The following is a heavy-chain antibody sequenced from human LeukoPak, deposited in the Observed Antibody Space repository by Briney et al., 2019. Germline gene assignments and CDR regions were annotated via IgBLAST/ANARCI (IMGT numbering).Heavy chain of an antibody. Sequence: GGSLRLSCAASGFTFSSYAMHWVRQAPGKGLEWVAVISYDGSNKYYADFVKGRFTISRDNSKNTLYLQMNSLRAEDAAVYYCARDGDCSGGSCYWEYFQHWGQGTLVTVSS. D-gene: IGHD2-15*01. J-gene: IGHJ1*01. V-gene: IGHV3-30*04. CDR1: GFTFSSYA. CDR3: ARDGDCSGGSCYWEYFQH. CDR2: ISYDGSNK.